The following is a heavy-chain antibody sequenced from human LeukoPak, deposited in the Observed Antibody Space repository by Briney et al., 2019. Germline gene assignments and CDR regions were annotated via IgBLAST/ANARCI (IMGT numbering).Heavy chain of an antibody. CDR1: GFTFSSYA. J-gene: IGHJ4*02. CDR2: ISYDGSNK. D-gene: IGHD5-18*01. Sequence: GGSLRLSCAASGFTFSSYAMHWVRQAPGKGLEWAAVISYDGSNKFYADSVKGRFTISRDNSKNTLYLQMNSLRAEDTAVYYCAREGDTTMIIDYWGQGTLVTVSS. V-gene: IGHV3-30-3*01. CDR3: AREGDTTMIIDY.